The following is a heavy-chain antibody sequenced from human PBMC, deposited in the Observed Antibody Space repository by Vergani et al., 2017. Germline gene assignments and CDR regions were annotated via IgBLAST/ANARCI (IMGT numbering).Heavy chain of an antibody. CDR1: GFTFDDYA. D-gene: IGHD5-18*01. CDR3: AKDSGYSYGSDLYFDL. J-gene: IGHJ2*01. Sequence: EVQLVESGGVVVQPGGSLRLSCAASGFTFDDYAMHWVRQAPGKGLEWVSLISWDGGSTYYADSVKGRFTIPRDNSKNSLYLQMNSLRAEDTALYYCAKDSGYSYGSDLYFDLWGRGTLVTVSS. V-gene: IGHV3-43D*03. CDR2: ISWDGGST.